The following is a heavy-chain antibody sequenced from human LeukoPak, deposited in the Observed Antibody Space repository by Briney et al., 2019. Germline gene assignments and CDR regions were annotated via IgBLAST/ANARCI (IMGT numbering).Heavy chain of an antibody. Sequence: ASVKVSCKASGYTFTSYGISWVRQAPGQGLEWMGIINPSGGSTSYAQKFQGRVTMTRDTSTSTVYMELSSLRSEDTAVYYCARDSFDAFDIWGQGTMVTVSS. V-gene: IGHV1-46*01. CDR1: GYTFTSYG. CDR2: INPSGGST. J-gene: IGHJ3*02. CDR3: ARDSFDAFDI.